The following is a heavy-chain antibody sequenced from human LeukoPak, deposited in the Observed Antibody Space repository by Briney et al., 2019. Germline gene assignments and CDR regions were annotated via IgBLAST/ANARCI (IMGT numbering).Heavy chain of an antibody. Sequence: SETLSLTCTVSGGSITSGGYYWSWIRQHPGRGLEYIGYIYYSGSPYYNLPLESRVTISADASKNQFSLKLNSVTAADTAVYFCARDRSPRMVRGGYDAFDIWGQGTMVTVSS. D-gene: IGHD3-10*01. CDR1: GGSITSGGYY. J-gene: IGHJ3*02. CDR3: ARDRSPRMVRGGYDAFDI. CDR2: IYYSGSP. V-gene: IGHV4-31*03.